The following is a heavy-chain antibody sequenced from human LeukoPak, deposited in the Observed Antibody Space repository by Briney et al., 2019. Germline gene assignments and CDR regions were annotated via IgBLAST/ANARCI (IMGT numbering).Heavy chain of an antibody. CDR3: ARVPGVSGWYMGNYYYYYMDV. Sequence: PSETLSLTCTVSGGSISSYYWSWIRQPPGKGLEWIGYIYYSGSTNYNPSLKSRVTISVDTSKNQFSLKLSSVTAADTAVYYCARVPGVSGWYMGNYYYYYMDVWGKGTTVTVSS. J-gene: IGHJ6*03. CDR1: GGSISSYY. D-gene: IGHD6-19*01. CDR2: IYYSGST. V-gene: IGHV4-59*01.